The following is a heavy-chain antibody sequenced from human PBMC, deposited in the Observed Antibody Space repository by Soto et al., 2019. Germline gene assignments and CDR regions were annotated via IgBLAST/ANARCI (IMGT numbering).Heavy chain of an antibody. CDR3: ARGDSNGWHFDS. CDR1: GYTFTTYQ. V-gene: IGHV1-46*01. J-gene: IGHJ4*02. CDR2: INPSGGST. Sequence: QVQLVQSGAEVKRPGASVKGSCKASGYTFTTYQIHWVRQAPGQGLEWSGKINPSGGSTSYAKRFQGRVTRTRDTSTSTVYVDMNSLRSEDTALYYCARGDSNGWHFDSWGQGTLVTVSS. D-gene: IGHD6-19*01.